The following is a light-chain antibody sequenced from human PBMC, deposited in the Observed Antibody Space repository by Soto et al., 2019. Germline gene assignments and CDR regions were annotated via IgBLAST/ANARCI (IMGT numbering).Light chain of an antibody. V-gene: IGKV1-8*01. CDR2: AAY. J-gene: IGKJ1*01. Sequence: AIRMTQSPSSFSASPGDRVTITCRASQGIRSYLAWYQQKPGKAPKLLIYAAYTLDSGVPSRFSGSGSGTAFTLTISSLQSEDFATYYCQQYYTYPRTFGQGTKVEIK. CDR1: QGIRSY. CDR3: QQYYTYPRT.